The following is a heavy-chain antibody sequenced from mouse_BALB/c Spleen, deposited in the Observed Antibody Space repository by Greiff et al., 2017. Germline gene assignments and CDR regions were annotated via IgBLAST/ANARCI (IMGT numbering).Heavy chain of an antibody. CDR2: IWGDGST. V-gene: IGHV2-6-7*01. D-gene: IGHD2-14*01. Sequence: VKLQESGPGLVAPSQSLSITCTVSGFSLTGYGVNWVRQPPGKGLEWLGMIWGDGSTDYNSALKSRLSISKDNSKSQVFLKMNSLQTDDTARYYCARDRKVRRGYYAMDYWGQGTSVTVSS. J-gene: IGHJ4*01. CDR1: GFSLTGYG. CDR3: ARDRKVRRGYYAMDY.